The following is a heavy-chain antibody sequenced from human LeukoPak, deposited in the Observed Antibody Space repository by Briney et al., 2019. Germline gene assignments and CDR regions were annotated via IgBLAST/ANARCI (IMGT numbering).Heavy chain of an antibody. Sequence: SVRASCKASGGAFSSYDISWVRQAPGQGLEWMGGITPIFGTAKYAQKFQGRVTITAVESMSTAYMELSSLRSEDTAVYYCARGWLAETTVVTPYNYWGQGTLVTVSS. CDR1: GGAFSSYD. J-gene: IGHJ4*02. D-gene: IGHD4-23*01. V-gene: IGHV1-69*13. CDR2: ITPIFGTA. CDR3: ARGWLAETTVVTPYNY.